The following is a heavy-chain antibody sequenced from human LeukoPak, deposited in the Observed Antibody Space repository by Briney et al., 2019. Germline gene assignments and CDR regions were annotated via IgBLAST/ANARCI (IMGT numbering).Heavy chain of an antibody. CDR2: IYTSGST. CDR1: GGSISSGSYY. Sequence: PSETLSLTCTVSGGSISSGSYYWSWIRQPAGKGLEWIGRIYTSGSTNYNPSLKSRVTISVDTSKNQFSLKLSSVTAADTAVYYCARFTYGSGSYTFDYWGQGTLVTVSS. J-gene: IGHJ4*02. CDR3: ARFTYGSGSYTFDY. V-gene: IGHV4-61*02. D-gene: IGHD3-10*01.